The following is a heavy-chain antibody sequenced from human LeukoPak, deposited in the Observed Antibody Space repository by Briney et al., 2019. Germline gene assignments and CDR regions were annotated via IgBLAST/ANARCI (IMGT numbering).Heavy chain of an antibody. Sequence: PGGSLRLSCAASGFTFSSYAMSWVRQAPGKGLEWVSAISGRDDGTYYADSVKGRFTISRDNSKNTLYLQMNSLRAEDTAIYYCAKDREIVVLPAAIPYWGQGTLVTVSS. CDR2: ISGRDDGT. CDR3: AKDREIVVLPAAIPY. J-gene: IGHJ4*02. V-gene: IGHV3-23*01. D-gene: IGHD2-2*01. CDR1: GFTFSSYA.